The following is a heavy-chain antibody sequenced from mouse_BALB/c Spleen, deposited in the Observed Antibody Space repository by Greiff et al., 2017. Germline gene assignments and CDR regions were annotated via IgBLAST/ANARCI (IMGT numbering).Heavy chain of an antibody. CDR3: ARWDDGYYGGFFAY. CDR1: GFNIKDTY. Sequence: VQLKESGAELVKPGASVKLSCTASGFNIKDTYMHWVKQRPEQGLEWIGRIDPANGNTKYDPKFQGKATITADTSSNTAYLQLSSLTSEDTAVYYCARWDDGYYGGFFAYWGQGTLVTVSA. V-gene: IGHV14-3*02. J-gene: IGHJ3*01. CDR2: IDPANGNT. D-gene: IGHD2-3*01.